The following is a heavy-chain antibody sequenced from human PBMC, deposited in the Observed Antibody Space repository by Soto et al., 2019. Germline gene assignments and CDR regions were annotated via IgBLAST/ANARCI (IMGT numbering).Heavy chain of an antibody. CDR3: ARIVEDSSGYYFTWFDP. D-gene: IGHD3-22*01. CDR1: GGTFSSYA. CDR2: IIPIFGTA. J-gene: IGHJ5*02. Sequence: ASVKVSCKASGGTFSSYAISWVRQAPGQGLEWMGGIIPIFGTANYAQKFQGRVTITADESTSTAYMELSSLRSEDTAVYYCARIVEDSSGYYFTWFDPWAEGTLVTVCS. V-gene: IGHV1-69*13.